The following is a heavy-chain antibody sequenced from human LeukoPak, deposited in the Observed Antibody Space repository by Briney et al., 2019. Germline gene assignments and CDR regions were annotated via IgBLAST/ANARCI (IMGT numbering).Heavy chain of an antibody. V-gene: IGHV1-69*06. J-gene: IGHJ6*03. CDR2: IIPIFGTA. CDR1: GGTFSSYA. D-gene: IGHD2-15*01. Sequence: ASVKVSCKASGGTFSSYAISWVRQAPGQGLEWMGGIIPIFGTANYAQKFQGRVTITADKSTSTAYMELSSLRSEDTAVYYCARGPGSYCSGGSCYSSGYYYYYMDVWGKGTTVTVSS. CDR3: ARGPGSYCSGGSCYSSGYYYYYMDV.